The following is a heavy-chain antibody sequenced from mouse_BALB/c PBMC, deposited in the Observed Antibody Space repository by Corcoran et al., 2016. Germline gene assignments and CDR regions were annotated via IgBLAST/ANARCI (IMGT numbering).Heavy chain of an antibody. CDR2: ILPGSGST. Sequence: QVQLQQSGAELMKPGASVKISCKATGYTFSSYWIEWVKQRPGHGLEWIGEILPGSGSTNYNEKFKGKATFTADTSSNTAYMQLSSLTSEDSAVEYCARYSPFAYWGQGTLVTVSA. CDR1: GYTFSSYW. V-gene: IGHV1-9*01. J-gene: IGHJ3*01. CDR3: ARYSPFAY.